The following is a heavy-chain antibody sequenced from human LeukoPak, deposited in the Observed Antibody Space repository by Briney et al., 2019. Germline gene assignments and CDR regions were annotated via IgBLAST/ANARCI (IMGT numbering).Heavy chain of an antibody. J-gene: IGHJ4*02. D-gene: IGHD3-16*01. CDR2: IKQDGSED. CDR1: GFTFSSYW. CDR3: ARDLGEHVDYFDY. V-gene: IGHV3-7*01. Sequence: GGSLRLSCAASGFTFSSYWMSWVRQAPGKGLEWVANIKQDGSEDYYVESVRGRITISRDNAKNSLYLQMNSLRAEDTAVYYCARDLGEHVDYFDYWGQGTLVTVSS.